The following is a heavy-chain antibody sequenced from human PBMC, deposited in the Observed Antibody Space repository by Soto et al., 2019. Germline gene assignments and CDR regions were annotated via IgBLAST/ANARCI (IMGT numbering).Heavy chain of an antibody. J-gene: IGHJ3*02. Sequence: GGSLRLSCAASGFTFSNAWMNWVRQAPGKGLEWVGRIKSKTDGGTTDYAAPVKGRFTISRDDSKNTLYLQMNSLKTEDTAVYYCTTSIIVVVVAATNDAFDIWGQGTMVTVSS. CDR3: TTSIIVVVVAATNDAFDI. CDR2: IKSKTDGGTT. V-gene: IGHV3-15*07. D-gene: IGHD2-15*01. CDR1: GFTFSNAW.